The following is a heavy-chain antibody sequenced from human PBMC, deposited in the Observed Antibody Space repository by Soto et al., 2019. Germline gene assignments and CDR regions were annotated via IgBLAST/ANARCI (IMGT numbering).Heavy chain of an antibody. CDR2: INPNNGGT. CDR1: GYTFTDYY. Sequence: QVQLVQSGAEVKKPGASVKVSCKTSGYTFTDYYLHWVRQAPGQGLEWMGWINPNNGGTNYAQKFQGRVTMTSDTSVSTAYMELSRLRSDGTAVYYCARGDFYGSGSYYRDYWGQGTLVTVSS. V-gene: IGHV1-2*02. D-gene: IGHD3-10*01. J-gene: IGHJ4*02. CDR3: ARGDFYGSGSYYRDY.